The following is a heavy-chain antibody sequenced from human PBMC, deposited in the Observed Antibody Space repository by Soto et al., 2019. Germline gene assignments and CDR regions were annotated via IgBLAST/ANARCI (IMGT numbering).Heavy chain of an antibody. CDR2: ISYDGSNK. Sequence: ESGGGVVQPGRSLRLSCAASGFTFSSYAMHWVRQAPGKGLEWVAVISYDGSNKYYADSVKGRFTISRDNSKNTLYLQMNSLRAEDTAVYYCARDQTAGFGFDYWGQGTLVTVSS. CDR3: ARDQTAGFGFDY. D-gene: IGHD3-3*01. V-gene: IGHV3-30-3*01. CDR1: GFTFSSYA. J-gene: IGHJ4*02.